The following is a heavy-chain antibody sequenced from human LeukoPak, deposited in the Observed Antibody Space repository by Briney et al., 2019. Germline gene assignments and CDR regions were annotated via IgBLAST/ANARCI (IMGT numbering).Heavy chain of an antibody. V-gene: IGHV3-7*01. CDR1: GFTFNSYW. J-gene: IGHJ4*02. Sequence: GGSLRLSCAASGFTFNSYWMSWVRQPPGKGLEWVANIKQDGSEEYYVDSVKGRFTISRDNSKNTLYLQMGSLRAEDMAVYYCARDGAAAGVFDYWGQGTLVTVSS. D-gene: IGHD6-13*01. CDR2: IKQDGSEE. CDR3: ARDGAAAGVFDY.